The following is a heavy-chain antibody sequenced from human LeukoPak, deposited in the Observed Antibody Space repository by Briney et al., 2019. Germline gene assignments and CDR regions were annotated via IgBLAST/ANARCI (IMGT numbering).Heavy chain of an antibody. D-gene: IGHD4-17*01. V-gene: IGHV4-34*01. CDR1: GGSFSGYY. CDR3: ARTPPYGDYDWFDH. CDR2: INHSGST. J-gene: IGHJ5*02. Sequence: SETLSLTCAVYGGSFSGYYWSWIRQPPGKGLEWIGEINHSGSTNYNPSLKSRVTISVDTSKNQFSLNLSSVTAADTAVYYCARTPPYGDYDWFDHWDQGTLVTVSS.